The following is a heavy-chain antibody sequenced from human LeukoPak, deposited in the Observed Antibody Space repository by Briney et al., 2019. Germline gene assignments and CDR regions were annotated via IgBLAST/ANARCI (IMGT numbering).Heavy chain of an antibody. CDR1: GGSISSYY. D-gene: IGHD3-16*02. J-gene: IGHJ3*02. CDR3: ARESAKLLVNLNAFDI. Sequence: SETLSLTCTVYGGSISSYYWSWIRQPAGKGLEWIGRIYTSGSTNYNPSLKSRVTMSVDTSKNQFSLKLSSVTAADTAVYYCARESAKLLVNLNAFDIWGQGTMVTVSS. CDR2: IYTSGST. V-gene: IGHV4-4*07.